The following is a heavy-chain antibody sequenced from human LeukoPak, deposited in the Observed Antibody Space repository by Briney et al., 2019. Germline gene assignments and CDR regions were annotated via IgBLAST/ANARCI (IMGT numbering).Heavy chain of an antibody. J-gene: IGHJ5*02. CDR1: GYSISSGYY. D-gene: IGHD2-15*01. Sequence: PSETLSLTRTVSGYSISSGYYWGWTRQPPGKGLEWIGSIYHSGSTYYNPSLKSRVTISVDTSKNQFSLKLSSVTAADTAVYYCARLTPSSDPWGQGTLVTVSS. V-gene: IGHV4-38-2*02. CDR3: ARLTPSSDP. CDR2: IYHSGST.